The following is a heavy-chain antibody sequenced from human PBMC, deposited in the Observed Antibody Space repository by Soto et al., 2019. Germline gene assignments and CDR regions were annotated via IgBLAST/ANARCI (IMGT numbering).Heavy chain of an antibody. D-gene: IGHD2-2*01. Sequence: ASVKVSCKXSAYSFTTYHIHWVRQAPGQGLEWMGLINPDAGATNYAQRFQGRLRLTRDTSTSTVYMELRSLRFDDTAVYYCARGDIVLVPASEGNWFDPWGQGTLVTVSS. V-gene: IGHV1-46*01. CDR1: AYSFTTYH. J-gene: IGHJ5*02. CDR3: ARGDIVLVPASEGNWFDP. CDR2: INPDAGAT.